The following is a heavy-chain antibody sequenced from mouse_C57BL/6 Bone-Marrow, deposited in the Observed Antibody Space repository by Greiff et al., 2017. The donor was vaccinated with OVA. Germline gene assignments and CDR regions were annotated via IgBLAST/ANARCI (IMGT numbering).Heavy chain of an antibody. CDR1: GYTFTSYW. J-gene: IGHJ4*01. CDR2: IDPNSGGT. D-gene: IGHD2-4*01. Sequence: QVQLQQSGAELVKPGASVKLSCKASGYTFTSYWMHWVKQRPGRGLEWIGRIDPNSGGTKYNEKFKSKATLTVDKPSSTAYMQLSSLTSEDSAVYYCARGMRLRRGYAMDYWGQGTSVTVSS. V-gene: IGHV1-72*01. CDR3: ARGMRLRRGYAMDY.